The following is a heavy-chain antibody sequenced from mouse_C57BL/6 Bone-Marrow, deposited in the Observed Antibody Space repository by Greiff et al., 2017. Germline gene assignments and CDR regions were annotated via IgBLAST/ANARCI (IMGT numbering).Heavy chain of an antibody. CDR2: IDPSDSYT. CDR1: GYTFTSYW. Sequence: QVQLQQSGAELVKPGASVKLSCKASGYTFTSYWMQWVKQRPGQGLEWIGEIDPSDSYTNYNQKFKGKATVTVDTSSSTAYMQLSSLTSEDSAVYYCESPGAGFAYWGQGTLVTVSA. D-gene: IGHD4-1*01. CDR3: ESPGAGFAY. J-gene: IGHJ3*01. V-gene: IGHV1-50*01.